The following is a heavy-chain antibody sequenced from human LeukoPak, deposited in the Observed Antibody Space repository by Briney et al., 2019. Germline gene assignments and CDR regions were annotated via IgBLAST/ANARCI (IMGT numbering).Heavy chain of an antibody. Sequence: ETLSLTCTVSGGSISSYYWSWIRQPPGKGLEWIGYVYYSESTNYNPSLKSRVTISVDTSKNQFSLKLSSVTAADTAVYYCARGYYYYMDVWGKGTTVTISS. V-gene: IGHV4-59*01. CDR1: GGSISSYY. CDR2: VYYSEST. CDR3: ARGYYYYMDV. J-gene: IGHJ6*03.